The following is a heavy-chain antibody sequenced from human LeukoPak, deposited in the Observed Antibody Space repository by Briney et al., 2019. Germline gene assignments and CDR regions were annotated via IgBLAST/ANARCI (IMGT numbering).Heavy chain of an antibody. V-gene: IGHV5-51*01. CDR1: GYSFTSYW. CDR3: ARHGSYSVPPSWSDY. Sequence: GESLKISCKGSGYSFTSYWIGWVRQMPGKGLEWMGIIYPGDSDTRYSPSFQGQVTISADKSISTAYLQWSSLKASDTAMYYCARHGSYSVPPSWSDYWGQGTLVTVSS. J-gene: IGHJ4*02. CDR2: IYPGDSDT. D-gene: IGHD6-13*01.